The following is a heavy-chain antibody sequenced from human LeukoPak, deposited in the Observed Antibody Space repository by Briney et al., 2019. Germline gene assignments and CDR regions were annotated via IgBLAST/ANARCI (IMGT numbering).Heavy chain of an antibody. CDR3: AKGGVYYGSGSYYKAAGD. Sequence: GGSLRLSCAASGFTFSSYGMHWVRQAPGKGLEWVAVISYDGSNKYYADSVKGRFTISRDNSKNTLYLQMNSLRAEDTAVYYCAKGGVYYGSGSYYKAAGDWGQGTLVTVSS. CDR1: GFTFSSYG. D-gene: IGHD3-10*01. J-gene: IGHJ4*02. V-gene: IGHV3-30*18. CDR2: ISYDGSNK.